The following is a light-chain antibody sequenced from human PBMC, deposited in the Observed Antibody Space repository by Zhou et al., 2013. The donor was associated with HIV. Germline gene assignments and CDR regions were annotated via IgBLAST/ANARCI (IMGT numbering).Light chain of an antibody. Sequence: EIVLTQFPATLSLSPGERATLSCRASQSLSSYLAWYQQKPGQAPRLLIYDASIRATGIPARFSGSGSGTDFTLTISSLEPEDFAVYYCQQRTNGLTFGGGTKVEIK. CDR2: DAS. CDR1: QSLSSY. J-gene: IGKJ4*01. CDR3: QQRTNGLT. V-gene: IGKV3-11*01.